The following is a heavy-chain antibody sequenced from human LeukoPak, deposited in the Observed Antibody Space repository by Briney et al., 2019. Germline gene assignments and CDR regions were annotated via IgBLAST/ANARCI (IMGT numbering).Heavy chain of an antibody. D-gene: IGHD3-22*01. Sequence: PGGSLRLSCAASGFTFSSYWMSWVRQAPGKGLEWVSSISSSSSYIYYADSVKGRFTISRDNSKNTLYLQMNSLRAEDTAVYYCARESTPRYDSSGYSINWRVPFDIWGQGTMVTVSS. CDR2: ISSSSSYI. J-gene: IGHJ3*02. V-gene: IGHV3-21*01. CDR3: ARESTPRYDSSGYSINWRVPFDI. CDR1: GFTFSSYW.